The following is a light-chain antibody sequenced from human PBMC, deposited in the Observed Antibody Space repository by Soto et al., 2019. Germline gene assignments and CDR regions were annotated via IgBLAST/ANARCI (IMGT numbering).Light chain of an antibody. Sequence: DIQMTQSLSSVSASVGDRVTITCRASKGISSWLAWYQQKPGKAPKHLIYAASSLQSGVPSRFSGSGSGTDFNLTISSQQPEDFANYYCQQANSFPCTFGHGTKLEIK. CDR1: KGISSW. CDR3: QQANSFPCT. CDR2: AAS. V-gene: IGKV1D-12*01. J-gene: IGKJ2*02.